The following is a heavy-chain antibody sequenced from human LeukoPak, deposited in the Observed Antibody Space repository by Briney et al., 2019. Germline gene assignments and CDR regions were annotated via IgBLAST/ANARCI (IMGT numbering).Heavy chain of an antibody. V-gene: IGHV3-9*01. D-gene: IGHD5-24*01. J-gene: IGHJ4*02. Sequence: PGGYLRLSCAASGFTFDDYAMHWVRQAPGKGLEWVSGISWNSGSIGYADSVKGRFTISRDNAKNSLYLQMNSLRAEDTALYYCAKGWEMATIDYWGQGTLVTVSS. CDR1: GFTFDDYA. CDR3: AKGWEMATIDY. CDR2: ISWNSGSI.